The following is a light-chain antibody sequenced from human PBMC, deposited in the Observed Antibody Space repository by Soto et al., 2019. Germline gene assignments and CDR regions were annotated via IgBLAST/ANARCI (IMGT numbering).Light chain of an antibody. CDR1: QTISSW. CDR2: KAS. V-gene: IGKV1-5*03. CDR3: QQYNTHSGT. J-gene: IGKJ1*01. Sequence: DIQMTQSPSTLSGSVGDRVTITCRASQTISSWLAWYQQKPGKAPKLLIYKASTLKSGVPSRFSGSGSGTEFILTISSLQPDDVGTYYCQQYNTHSGTFGQGTKVDFK.